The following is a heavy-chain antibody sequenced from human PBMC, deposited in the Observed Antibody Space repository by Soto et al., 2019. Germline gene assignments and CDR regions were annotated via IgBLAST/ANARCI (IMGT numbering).Heavy chain of an antibody. V-gene: IGHV4-59*01. Sequence: SETLSLTCTVSGGSISSYYWSWIRQPPVKGLEWIGYIYYSGSTNYNPSLKSRVTISVDTSKNQFSLKLSSVTAADTAVYYCARDLFSLTTGYYGMDVWGQGTTVTVSS. CDR1: GGSISSYY. D-gene: IGHD4-17*01. CDR2: IYYSGST. J-gene: IGHJ6*02. CDR3: ARDLFSLTTGYYGMDV.